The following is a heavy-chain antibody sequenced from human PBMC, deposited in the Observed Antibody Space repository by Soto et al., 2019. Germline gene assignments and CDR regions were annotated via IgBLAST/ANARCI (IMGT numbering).Heavy chain of an antibody. V-gene: IGHV4-59*08. CDR2: IYYSGST. J-gene: IGHJ4*02. CDR1: GGSISSYY. Sequence: PSETLSLTCTVSGGSISSYYWSWIRQPPGKGLEWIGYIYYSGSTNYNPSLKSRVTISVDTSKNQFSLKLSSVTAADTAVYYCARHEAYGDYLDYWGQGTLVTVSS. D-gene: IGHD4-17*01. CDR3: ARHEAYGDYLDY.